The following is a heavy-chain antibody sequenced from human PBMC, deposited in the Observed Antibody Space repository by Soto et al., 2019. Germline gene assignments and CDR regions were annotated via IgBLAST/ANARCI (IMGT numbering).Heavy chain of an antibody. CDR2: INTGNGDT. V-gene: IGHV1-3*04. CDR3: ARDRVGNDY. J-gene: IGHJ4*02. Sequence: ASVKVSCKTSGYSFSDYGISWVHQAPGQSLEWLGWINTGNGDTRYPQKFQGRVTVTRDTSASTVYMELSSLNSEDTAVYYCARDRVGNDYWGQGTQVTVSS. CDR1: GYSFSDYG.